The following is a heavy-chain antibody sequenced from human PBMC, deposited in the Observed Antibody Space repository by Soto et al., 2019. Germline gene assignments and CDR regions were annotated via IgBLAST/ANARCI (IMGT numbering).Heavy chain of an antibody. CDR3: AKARDQQWVRLPFDY. CDR2: FSATSENT. J-gene: IGHJ4*02. Sequence: EVQLLESGGGLVQPGGALRLSCVGSGFFFSSYTMTWVRQAPGKGLEWVSSFSATSENTYYADSVRGRFTIFSDNSKNTLFLQMNSLTAEDTAMYYCAKARDQQWVRLPFDYWGQGILVIVSS. V-gene: IGHV3-23*01. CDR1: GFFFSSYT. D-gene: IGHD6-19*01.